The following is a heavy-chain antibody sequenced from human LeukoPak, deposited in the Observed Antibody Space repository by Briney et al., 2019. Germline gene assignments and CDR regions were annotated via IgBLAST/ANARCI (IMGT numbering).Heavy chain of an antibody. Sequence: PGGSLRLSCAASGFTFSSYSMNWVRQAPGKGLEWVSSISSSSSYIYYADSVKGRFAISRDNSKSMLFLQPNSLRAEDTALYYCARDLHYYVAMDVWGQGTTVTVSS. CDR1: GFTFSSYS. V-gene: IGHV3-21*04. D-gene: IGHD3-10*02. CDR3: ARDLHYYVAMDV. CDR2: ISSSSSYI. J-gene: IGHJ6*02.